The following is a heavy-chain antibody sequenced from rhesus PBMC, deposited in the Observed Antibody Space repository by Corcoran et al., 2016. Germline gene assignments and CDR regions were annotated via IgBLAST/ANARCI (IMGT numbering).Heavy chain of an antibody. CDR3: ARDLGVGTFDH. CDR1: GLSINTAGTG. D-gene: IGHD3-16*01. V-gene: IGHV2-95*01. J-gene: IGHJ4*01. CDR2: IYWSDSK. Sequence: QVTLQESGPALGKPTQTLTLTCTFSGLSINTAGTGVGWIRQPAGKALEWLASIYWSDSKYYNTSLKSRLSISKDTSKDQLVLRMTNMDPVDTAAYYCARDLGVGTFDHWGQGVLVTVSS.